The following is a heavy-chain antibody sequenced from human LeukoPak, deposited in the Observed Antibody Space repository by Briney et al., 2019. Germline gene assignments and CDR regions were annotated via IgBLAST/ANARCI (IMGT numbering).Heavy chain of an antibody. CDR2: FYYSGHT. CDR3: VKLWDY. D-gene: IGHD2/OR15-2a*01. Sequence: SETLSLTCTVSGGSISRSDTYWGWIRQPPGKGLEWIGSFYYSGHTYSNPSLKSRVIISADTSRNQFSLRLSSVTAIDTATYYCVKLWDYWGQGTLVPVSS. V-gene: IGHV4-39*01. CDR1: GGSISRSDTY. J-gene: IGHJ4*02.